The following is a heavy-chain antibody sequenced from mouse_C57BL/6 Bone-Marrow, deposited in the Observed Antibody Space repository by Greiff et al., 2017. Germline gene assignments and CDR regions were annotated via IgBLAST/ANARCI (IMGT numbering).Heavy chain of an antibody. CDR2: IDPENGDT. D-gene: IGHD2-4*01. CDR1: GFNIKDDY. CDR3: TVFYYDYSYYFDY. J-gene: IGHJ2*01. Sequence: VQLQQSGAELVRPGASVKLSCTASGFNIKDDYMHWVKQSPEQGLEWIGWIDPENGDTEYASKFQGKDTITADTSSNTAYLQLSSLTSEDTAVYYCTVFYYDYSYYFDYGCQGTTLTLSA. V-gene: IGHV14-4*01.